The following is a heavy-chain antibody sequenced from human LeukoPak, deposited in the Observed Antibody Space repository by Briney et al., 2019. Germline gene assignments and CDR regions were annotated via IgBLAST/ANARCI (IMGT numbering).Heavy chain of an antibody. CDR1: GGSFSGYY. V-gene: IGHV4-34*01. J-gene: IGHJ4*02. CDR3: ARLAALVTLDY. D-gene: IGHD5-18*01. CDR2: INHSGGT. Sequence: SETLSLTCAVYGGSFSGYYWSWIRQPPGKGLEWIGEINHSGGTNYNSSLKSRVTISVDTSKNQFSLKLRSVTAADTAVYYCARLAALVTLDYWGQGTLVTVSS.